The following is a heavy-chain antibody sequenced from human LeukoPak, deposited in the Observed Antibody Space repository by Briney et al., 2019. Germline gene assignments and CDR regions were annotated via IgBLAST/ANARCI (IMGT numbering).Heavy chain of an antibody. J-gene: IGHJ4*02. CDR1: GYTFTSYG. CDR3: ARAERGYDILTGYSKYDFDY. V-gene: IGHV1-18*01. D-gene: IGHD3-9*01. CDR2: ISTYNGNT. Sequence: GASVKVSCKASGYTFTSYGISWVRQAPGQGLEWMGWISTYNGNTNYAQKLQGRVTMTTDTSTSTAYMELRSLRSDDTAVYYCARAERGYDILTGYSKYDFDYWGQGTLVIVSS.